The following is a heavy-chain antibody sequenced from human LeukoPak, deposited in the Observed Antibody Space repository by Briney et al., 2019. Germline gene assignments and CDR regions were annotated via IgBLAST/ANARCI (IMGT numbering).Heavy chain of an antibody. CDR1: GGSISNYY. CDR2: IYYSGTT. D-gene: IGHD3-10*01. J-gene: IGHJ5*02. Sequence: PSETLSLTCTVSGGSISNYYWNWIRQPPGKGLEWIGYIYYSGTTNYNPSLKSRVSMSVDTSKNQFSLKLSSVTAADTAVYYCARVQEVMIRGASYWFDPWGQGTLVTVSS. V-gene: IGHV4-59*01. CDR3: ARVQEVMIRGASYWFDP.